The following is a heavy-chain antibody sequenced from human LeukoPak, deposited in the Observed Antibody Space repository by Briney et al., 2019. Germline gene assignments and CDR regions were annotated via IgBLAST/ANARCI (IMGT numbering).Heavy chain of an antibody. J-gene: IGHJ4*02. CDR2: ISSSSSYI. CDR3: ARGLYSSAWSPFDY. V-gene: IGHV3-21*01. D-gene: IGHD6-19*01. CDR1: GFTFSSYA. Sequence: GGSLRFSCSASGFTFSSYAMNWVRQAPGKGLEWVSSISSSSSYIYYADSVKGRFTISRDNAKNSLYLQMNSLRVEDTAVYYCARGLYSSAWSPFDYWGQGTLVTVSS.